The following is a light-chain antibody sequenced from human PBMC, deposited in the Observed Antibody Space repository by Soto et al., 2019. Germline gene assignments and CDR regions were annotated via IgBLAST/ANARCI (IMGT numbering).Light chain of an antibody. V-gene: IGLV2-14*01. CDR1: SSDVGGYNY. Sequence: QFALTQPASVSGSPGQSITISCTGTSSDVGGYNYVSWYQQHPGKAPRLMIYEVSNRPSGVSNRFSGSKSGNTASLTISGLQAEDEADYYCSSYTSSSTKVFGTGTRSPS. CDR3: SSYTSSSTKV. CDR2: EVS. J-gene: IGLJ1*01.